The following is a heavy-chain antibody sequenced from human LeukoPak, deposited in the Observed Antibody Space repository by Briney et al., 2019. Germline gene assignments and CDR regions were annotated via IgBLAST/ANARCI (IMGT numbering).Heavy chain of an antibody. CDR2: IIPILGIA. CDR1: GGTFSSYT. Sequence: ASVKVSCKASGGTFSSYTISLVRQAPGQGLEWMGRIIPILGIANYAQKFQGRVTITADKSTSTAYMELSSLRSEDTAVYYCAIANYDFWSGYYPPDYWGQGTLVTVSS. V-gene: IGHV1-69*02. J-gene: IGHJ4*02. D-gene: IGHD3-3*01. CDR3: AIANYDFWSGYYPPDY.